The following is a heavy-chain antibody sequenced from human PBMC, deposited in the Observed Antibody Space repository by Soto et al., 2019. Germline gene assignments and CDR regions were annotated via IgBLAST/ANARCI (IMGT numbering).Heavy chain of an antibody. CDR2: ISHKSSAI. V-gene: IGHV3-48*02. CDR3: ARDPYSSNTVTIMDY. J-gene: IGHJ4*02. Sequence: EVQLVESGGGLVQPGGSLRLSCAASGFTFSTYAMNWVRQAPGKGLEWVSYISHKSSAIYHADSVKGRFTISRDNAKNALYLQMNSLRDEDTAVYDCARDPYSSNTVTIMDYWGQGTLVTVSS. CDR1: GFTFSTYA. D-gene: IGHD4-17*01.